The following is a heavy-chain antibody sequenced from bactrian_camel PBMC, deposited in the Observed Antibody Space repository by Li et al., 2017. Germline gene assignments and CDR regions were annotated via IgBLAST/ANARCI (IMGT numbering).Heavy chain of an antibody. CDR1: GHTYGCAC. CDR3: AAERERCTYCDGLGEEYCPGLGP. V-gene: IGHV3S55*01. D-gene: IGHD1*01. J-gene: IGHJ6*01. CDR2: IEADGYT. Sequence: HVQLEESGGGAVQAGGSLRLSCVVSGHTYGCACVGWFRQRPGKEREGVAGIEADGYTTYTHSVKGRLTASKDNAKGILYLQMNDLKPEDTAMYYCAAERERCTYCDGLGEEYCPGLGPEGQGTQVTVS.